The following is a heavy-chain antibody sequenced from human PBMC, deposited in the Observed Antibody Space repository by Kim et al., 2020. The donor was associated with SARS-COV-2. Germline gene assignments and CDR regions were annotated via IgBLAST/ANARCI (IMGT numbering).Heavy chain of an antibody. V-gene: IGHV3-33*01. CDR2: IWNDGNKK. CDR3: ARDRGSYYDY. D-gene: IGHD1-26*01. J-gene: IGHJ4*02. CDR1: GFTFSTYG. Sequence: GGSLRHSCAASGFTFSTYGMHWVRQAPGKGLEWVTIIWNDGNKKYYADSVKGRFTISRDNSKNILYLQMNSLRAEDTAVYYCARDRGSYYDYWGQGTLVT.